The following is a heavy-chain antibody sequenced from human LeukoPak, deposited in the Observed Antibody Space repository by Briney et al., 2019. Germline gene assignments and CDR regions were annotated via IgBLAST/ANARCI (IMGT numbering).Heavy chain of an antibody. J-gene: IGHJ4*02. CDR3: ARDFEGNSGWSPPTD. D-gene: IGHD6-19*01. CDR1: GFTFSSYA. V-gene: IGHV3-30-3*01. Sequence: GGSLRLSCAASGFTFSSYAMHWVRQAPGKGLEWVAVISYDGSNKYYADSVKGRFTISRDNSKNTLYLQMNSLRAEDTAVYYCARDFEGNSGWSPPTDGGQEPLVTVSS. CDR2: ISYDGSNK.